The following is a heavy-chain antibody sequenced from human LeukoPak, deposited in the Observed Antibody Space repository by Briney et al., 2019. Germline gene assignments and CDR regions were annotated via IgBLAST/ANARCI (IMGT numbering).Heavy chain of an antibody. Sequence: ASVKVSCKASGDTFSNYDVTWVRQAPGQGLEWMGGIIPIFGTANYAQKFQGRVTITTDESTSTAYMELSSLRSEDTAVYYCARGLPDYGDYVFDYWAREPWSPSPQ. CDR3: ARGLPDYGDYVFDY. D-gene: IGHD4-17*01. CDR2: IIPIFGTA. V-gene: IGHV1-69*05. J-gene: IGHJ4*02. CDR1: GDTFSNYD.